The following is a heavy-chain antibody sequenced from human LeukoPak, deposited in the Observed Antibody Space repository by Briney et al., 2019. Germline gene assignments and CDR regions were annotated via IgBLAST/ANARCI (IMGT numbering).Heavy chain of an antibody. CDR2: IYYSGST. J-gene: IGHJ2*01. D-gene: IGHD3-22*01. CDR3: ARTYYYDSSGYSTIYWYFDL. V-gene: IGHV4-61*05. Sequence: PSEALSLTCTVSGGSITSKNYYWGWIRQSPGKGLEWIGYIYYSGSTNYNPSLKSRVTISVDTSKNQFSLKLSSVTAADTAVYYCARTYYYDSSGYSTIYWYFDLWGRGTLVTVSS. CDR1: GGSITSKNYY.